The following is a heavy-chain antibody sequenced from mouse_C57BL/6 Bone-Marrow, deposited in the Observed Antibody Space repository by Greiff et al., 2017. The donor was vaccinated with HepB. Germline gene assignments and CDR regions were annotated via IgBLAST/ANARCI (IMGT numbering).Heavy chain of an antibody. D-gene: IGHD1-1*01. J-gene: IGHJ4*01. CDR3: ARRAITTVVAPYAMDY. CDR2: IHPNSGST. Sequence: QVQLQQPGAELVKPGASVKLSCKASGYTFTSYWMHWVKQRPGQGLEWIGMIHPNSGSTNYNEKFKSKATLTVDKSSSTAYMQRSSLTSEDSAVYYCARRAITTVVAPYAMDYWGQGTSVTVSS. CDR1: GYTFTSYW. V-gene: IGHV1-64*01.